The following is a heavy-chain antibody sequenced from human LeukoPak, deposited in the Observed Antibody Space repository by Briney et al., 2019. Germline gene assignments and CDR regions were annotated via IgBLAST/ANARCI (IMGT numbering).Heavy chain of an antibody. CDR3: ARGQTWFGINWFDP. CDR2: INHSGST. V-gene: IGHV4-34*01. J-gene: IGHJ5*02. CDR1: GGSFSGYY. D-gene: IGHD3-10*01. Sequence: SETLSLTCAVYGGSFSGYYWSWIRQPPGKGLEWIGEINHSGSTNYNPSLKSRVTISVDTSKNQFSLKLSSVTAADTAVYYCARGQTWFGINWFDPWSQGTLVTVSS.